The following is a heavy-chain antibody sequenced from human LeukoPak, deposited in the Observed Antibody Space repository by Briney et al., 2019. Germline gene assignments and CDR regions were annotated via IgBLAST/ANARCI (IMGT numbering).Heavy chain of an antibody. J-gene: IGHJ4*02. V-gene: IGHV3-48*03. CDR2: ISGRTSTI. CDR3: AREGKSYPDLDY. Sequence: GGSLRLSCAASGFTFSSYEMNWVRQAPGKGLEWVAYISGRTSTIYYADSVYGRFTISRDNAKNSLYLQMNSLRAEDTAVYYCAREGKSYPDLDYWGQGTLVTVSS. D-gene: IGHD3-10*01. CDR1: GFTFSSYE.